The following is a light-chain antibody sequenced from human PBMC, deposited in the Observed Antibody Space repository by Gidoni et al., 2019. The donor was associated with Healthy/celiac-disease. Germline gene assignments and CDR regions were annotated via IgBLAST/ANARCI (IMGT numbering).Light chain of an antibody. CDR1: QSVSSY. CDR2: DAY. J-gene: IGKJ4*01. V-gene: IGKV3-11*01. Sequence: VFTPSPATLSLSPGERATLSCRASQSVSSYLAWYQQKPGQAPRLLIYDAYNRATGIPARFSGSGYGTDVTLTISSLEPEDLAVYYCQQRSNWPTFGGXTKVEIK. CDR3: QQRSNWPT.